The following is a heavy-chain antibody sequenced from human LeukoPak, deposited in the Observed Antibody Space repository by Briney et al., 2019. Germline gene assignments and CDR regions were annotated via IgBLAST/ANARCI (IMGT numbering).Heavy chain of an antibody. CDR1: GYTFTSYG. Sequence: ASVKVSCKASGYTFTSYGISWVRQAPGQGLEWMGWISAYNGNTNYAQKLQGRVTMTTDTSTSTGYMELRSLRSDDTAVYYCARSAALWFGEVYYFDYWGQGTLVTVSS. J-gene: IGHJ4*02. CDR2: ISAYNGNT. CDR3: ARSAALWFGEVYYFDY. V-gene: IGHV1-18*01. D-gene: IGHD3-10*01.